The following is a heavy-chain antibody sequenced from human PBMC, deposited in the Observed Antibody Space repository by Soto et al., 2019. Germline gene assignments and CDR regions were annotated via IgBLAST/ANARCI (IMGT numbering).Heavy chain of an antibody. CDR1: GFAFSSSA. J-gene: IGHJ4*01. V-gene: IGHV1-58*01. CDR3: AAVPYYYDSSGYYFDY. CDR2: IVVGSGNT. Sequence: SVKVSCKASGFAFSSSAVQWVRQARGQRLEWIGWIVVGSGNTNYAQKFHQRVTITRDMSTSTAYMGLSSLRSDDTAVYYCAAVPYYYDSSGYYFDYWG. D-gene: IGHD3-22*01.